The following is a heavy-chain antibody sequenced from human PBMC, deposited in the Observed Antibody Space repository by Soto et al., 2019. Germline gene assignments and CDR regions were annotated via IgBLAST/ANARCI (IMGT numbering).Heavy chain of an antibody. V-gene: IGHV4-4*02. Sequence: SETLSLTCAVSGGSIISRYWWSLVRQPPGKGLEWIGEIYHTGSTNYNPSLKSRVVMSIDKSKNQFSLNLNSVTAADTAVYYCASKFGELLADAFDIWGQGTMVTVSS. CDR2: IYHTGST. CDR3: ASKFGELLADAFDI. J-gene: IGHJ3*02. CDR1: GGSIISRYW. D-gene: IGHD3-10*01.